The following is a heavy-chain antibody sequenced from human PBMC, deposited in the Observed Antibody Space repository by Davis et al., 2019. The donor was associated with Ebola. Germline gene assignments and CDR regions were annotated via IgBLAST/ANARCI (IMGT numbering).Heavy chain of an antibody. D-gene: IGHD2-15*01. Sequence: SETLSLTCTIFGDSLSRSSYFWGWIRQPPGKGLEWIGSIYNSGRTYYNPSLKSRVTISVDTSKNQFSLKLNSVTAADTAVYYCARDQMSGQLLLLGAFDIWGQGTMVTVSS. CDR3: ARDQMSGQLLLLGAFDI. J-gene: IGHJ3*02. CDR1: GDSLSRSSYF. CDR2: IYNSGRT. V-gene: IGHV4-39*02.